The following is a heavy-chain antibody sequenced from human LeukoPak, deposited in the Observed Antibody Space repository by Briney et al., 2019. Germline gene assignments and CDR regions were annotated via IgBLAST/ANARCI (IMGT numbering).Heavy chain of an antibody. CDR2: INHSGST. CDR3: ARRIAARLDY. D-gene: IGHD6-6*01. J-gene: IGHJ4*02. CDR1: GGSFSGYY. V-gene: IGHV4-34*01. Sequence: SETLSLTCAVYGGSFSGYYWSWIRQPPGKGLEWIGEINHSGSTNYNPSLKSRVTISVDTSKNQFTLKLSSVTAADTAVYYCARRIAARLDYWGQGTLVTVSS.